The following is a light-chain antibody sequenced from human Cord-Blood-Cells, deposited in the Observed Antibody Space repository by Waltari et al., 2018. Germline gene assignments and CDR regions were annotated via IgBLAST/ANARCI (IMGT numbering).Light chain of an antibody. V-gene: IGKV1-33*01. CDR2: DAS. CDR3: QQYDNLPLT. CDR1: QDISNY. Sequence: DIQMTQSPSSLSASVGDRVTITCQASQDISNYLNWYQQKPGKAPNLLLYDASNLETGVPSRFSGSGSGTDFTFTISSLQPEDIATYYCQQYDNLPLTFGGGTKVEIK. J-gene: IGKJ4*01.